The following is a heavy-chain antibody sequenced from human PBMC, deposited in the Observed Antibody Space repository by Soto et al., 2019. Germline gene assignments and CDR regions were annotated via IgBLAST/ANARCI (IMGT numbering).Heavy chain of an antibody. J-gene: IGHJ6*02. V-gene: IGHV4-39*01. CDR2: IYYSGST. D-gene: IGHD1-26*01. CDR1: GVSISGSRYY. CDR3: ARGGIPPSGYGTAYAMDV. Sequence: SETLSLTCTVSGVSISGSRYYWGWIRQPPGRGLEWIGNIYYSGSTYYTLALKSRVTLSVDTSKNQFSLNLNSVTAADTAVYYCARGGIPPSGYGTAYAMDVWGQGTTVTVSS.